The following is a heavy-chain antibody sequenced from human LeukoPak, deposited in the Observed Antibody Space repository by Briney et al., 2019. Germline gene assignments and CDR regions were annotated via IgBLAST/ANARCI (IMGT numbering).Heavy chain of an antibody. CDR2: ICYDGSNK. CDR3: ARERDDYGDYGGFDY. J-gene: IGHJ4*02. CDR1: GFTFKNYA. V-gene: IGHV3-33*01. D-gene: IGHD4-17*01. Sequence: GGSLTLTCTPSGFTFKNYAMHWVRQAPGRGLEWVAVICYDGSNKYYADSVKGRFTISRDNSKNTLYLQMNSLRAEDTAVYYCARERDDYGDYGGFDYWGQGTLVTVSS.